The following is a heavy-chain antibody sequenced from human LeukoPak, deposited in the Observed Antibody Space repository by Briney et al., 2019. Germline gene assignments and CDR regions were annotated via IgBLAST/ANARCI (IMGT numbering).Heavy chain of an antibody. J-gene: IGHJ4*02. D-gene: IGHD3-10*01. CDR1: RFTFSSYA. CDR2: LYSGGTT. CDR3: ARGWLGGD. Sequence: GGSLRLSCAASRFTFSSYAMSWVRQAPGKGLEWVSILYSGGTTYYADSVKGRFTISRDNSKNTLYLQMNSLRVEDTAVYYCARGWLGGDWGQGTLVTVSS. V-gene: IGHV3-66*01.